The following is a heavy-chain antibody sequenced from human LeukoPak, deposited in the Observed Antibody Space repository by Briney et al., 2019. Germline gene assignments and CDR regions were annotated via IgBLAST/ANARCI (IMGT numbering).Heavy chain of an antibody. CDR1: GFTVSDSF. V-gene: IGHV3-23*01. Sequence: GGSLRLSCAASGFTVSDSFMTWVRQAPGKGLEWVSAISGSGGSTYYADSVKGRFTISRDNSKNTLYLQMNSLRAEDTAVYYCARGGTVTHFFDYWGQGTLVTVSS. CDR2: ISGSGGST. D-gene: IGHD4-17*01. J-gene: IGHJ4*02. CDR3: ARGGTVTHFFDY.